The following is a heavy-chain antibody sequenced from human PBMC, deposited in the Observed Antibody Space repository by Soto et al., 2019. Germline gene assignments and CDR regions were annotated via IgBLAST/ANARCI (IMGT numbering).Heavy chain of an antibody. D-gene: IGHD2-21*01. Sequence: ASVKVSCKVSGYTLTELSMHWVRQAPGKGLEWMGGFDPEDGETIYAQKFQGRVTMTEDTSTDTAYMELGSLRSEDTAVYYCATAYCGGDCYFKYFQHWGQGTLVTVSS. CDR1: GYTLTELS. J-gene: IGHJ1*01. CDR3: ATAYCGGDCYFKYFQH. CDR2: FDPEDGET. V-gene: IGHV1-24*01.